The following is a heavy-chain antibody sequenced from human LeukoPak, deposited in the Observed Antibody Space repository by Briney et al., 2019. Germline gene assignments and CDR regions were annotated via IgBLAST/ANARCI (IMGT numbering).Heavy chain of an antibody. CDR1: GGSVSSGTYY. Sequence: SETLSLTCTVSGGSVSSGTYYWSWVRQPAGKGLEYIGRIYTSGSTNYSPSFKSRVTISIDTSKNQFSLKLSSVTAADTAVYHCATSGSGYGYFDYWGQGTLVTVSS. CDR2: IYTSGST. V-gene: IGHV4-61*02. J-gene: IGHJ4*02. CDR3: ATSGSGYGYFDY. D-gene: IGHD3-3*01.